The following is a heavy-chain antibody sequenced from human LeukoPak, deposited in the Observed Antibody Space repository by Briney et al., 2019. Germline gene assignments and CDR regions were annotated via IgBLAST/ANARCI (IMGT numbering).Heavy chain of an antibody. CDR1: GFTFGIYS. V-gene: IGHV3-21*04. D-gene: IGHD2-2*02. CDR2: ISSASTYI. CDR3: APLDCSSTSCYSG. J-gene: IGHJ4*02. Sequence: PGGSLRLSCAASGFTFGIYSMNWVRQAPGKGLEWVSSISSASTYISYADSVKGRFTVSRDNAKNSLYLQMNSLRAEDTALHYCAPLDCSSTSCYSGWGQGTLVTVSS.